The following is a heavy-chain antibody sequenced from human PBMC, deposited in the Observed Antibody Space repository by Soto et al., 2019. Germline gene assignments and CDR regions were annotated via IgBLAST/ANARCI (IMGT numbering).Heavy chain of an antibody. CDR2: ITSDGIPI. J-gene: IGHJ4*02. CDR1: GFTFSDYY. Sequence: NPGGSLRLSCAASGFTFSDYYISWIRQAPWKGLEWVSYITSDGIPIYYADSVRGRFTISRDSAKNSVSLQMNSLRAEDTAMYYCARGEMSKISFDYSGQGILVTLSS. CDR3: ARGEMSKISFDY. D-gene: IGHD3-3*01. V-gene: IGHV3-11*01.